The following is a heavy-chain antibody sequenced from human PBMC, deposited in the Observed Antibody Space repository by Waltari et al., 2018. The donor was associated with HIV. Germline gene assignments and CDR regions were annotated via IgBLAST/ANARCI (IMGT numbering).Heavy chain of an antibody. CDR3: ARDICNGGSCYSYYFDY. J-gene: IGHJ4*02. V-gene: IGHV1-2*02. CDR2: INPDNGGT. D-gene: IGHD2-15*01. CDR1: GYTFTGYY. Sequence: QVQLVQSGAEVKKPGASVKISCKASGYTFTGYYMHWVRQAPGQGLEWMGWINPDNGGTKDAQKFQGRVTMTRDTSISTAYMELSRLRSDDTAGYYCARDICNGGSCYSYYFDYWGQGTLVTVSS.